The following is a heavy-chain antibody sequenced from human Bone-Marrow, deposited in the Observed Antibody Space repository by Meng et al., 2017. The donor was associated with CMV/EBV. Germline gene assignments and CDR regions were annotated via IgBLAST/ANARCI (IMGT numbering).Heavy chain of an antibody. Sequence: ESLKISCTVSGGSISSSNYYWGWIRQPPGKGLEWIGTIYYSGSSYHNTSLKSRVAISVDTSKNQFSLKLNSLTAADTAVYYCARLKSREYSYGHFDYWGQGTLVTVSS. V-gene: IGHV4-39*01. CDR3: ARLKSREYSYGHFDY. D-gene: IGHD5-18*01. J-gene: IGHJ4*02. CDR1: GGSISSSNYY. CDR2: IYYSGSS.